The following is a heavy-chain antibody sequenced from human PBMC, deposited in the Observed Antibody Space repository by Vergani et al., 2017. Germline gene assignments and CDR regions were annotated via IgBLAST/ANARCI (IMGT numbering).Heavy chain of an antibody. CDR3: ARRAERWETLLRDDFDV. J-gene: IGHJ3*01. CDR2: INHSGTI. D-gene: IGHD1-26*01. V-gene: IGHV4-34*01. Sequence: QVQLQQWGPGLLKPSETLSLTCAVYGGSLSGYYWIWIRLAPGKGLEWIGEINHSGTINYNPTLKSPFNVSIDTSRDHFSLKLRSVSAADTAVYFCARRAERWETLLRDDFDVWGQGTFVTVSP. CDR1: GGSLSGYY.